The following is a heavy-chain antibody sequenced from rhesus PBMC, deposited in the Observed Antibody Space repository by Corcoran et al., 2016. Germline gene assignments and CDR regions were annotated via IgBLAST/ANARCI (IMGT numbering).Heavy chain of an antibody. CDR2: FCIDGGIT. V-gene: IGHV3S5*01. CDR1: GLTFSSYG. Sequence: EVQVVETGGGLVQPGGSLKLSCAASGLTFSSYGMSWVRQALGKGLEWDYAFCIDGGITNYTDSVKGRFTSSIDNSKNTLCLQMNSLRAEDTAVYYCAKDTPLYYYSGSYPFDYWGQGVLVTVSS. D-gene: IGHD3-16*01. J-gene: IGHJ4*01. CDR3: AKDTPLYYYSGSYPFDY.